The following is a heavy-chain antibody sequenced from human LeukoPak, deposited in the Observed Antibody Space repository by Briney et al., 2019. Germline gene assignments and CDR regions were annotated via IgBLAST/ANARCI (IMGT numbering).Heavy chain of an antibody. V-gene: IGHV3-23*01. CDR3: AKQVGPTIDY. CDR2: ITGAGGST. D-gene: IGHD1-26*01. CDR1: GFTFSSYA. Sequence: GGSLRLSCAASGFTFSSYAMIWVRQAPGKGLEWVSGITGAGGSTQYADSVKGRLTISRDNSKNTLFLQINSLRAEDTAVYYCAKQVGPTIDYWGQGTLVTVSS. J-gene: IGHJ4*02.